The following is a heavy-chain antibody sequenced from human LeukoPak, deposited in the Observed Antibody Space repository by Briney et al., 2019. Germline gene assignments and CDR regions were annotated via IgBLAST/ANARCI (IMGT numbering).Heavy chain of an antibody. Sequence: SETLSLTCTVSGGSISNSYWSWIRQSPGEGLEWIGSIYYSGSTYYNPSLKSRVTISVDTSKNQFSLKLSSVTAADTAVYYCAKGSSSWLLRYYFDYWGQGTLVTVSS. CDR1: GGSISNSY. CDR3: AKGSSSWLLRYYFDY. D-gene: IGHD6-13*01. J-gene: IGHJ4*02. V-gene: IGHV4-59*04. CDR2: IYYSGST.